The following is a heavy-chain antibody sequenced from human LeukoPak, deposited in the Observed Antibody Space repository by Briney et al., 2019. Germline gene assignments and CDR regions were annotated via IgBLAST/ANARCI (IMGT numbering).Heavy chain of an antibody. D-gene: IGHD3/OR15-3a*01. CDR3: ARDIGPSYYFDY. CDR1: GFTFSSYA. J-gene: IGHJ4*02. V-gene: IGHV3-30-3*01. CDR2: ISYDGSNK. Sequence: GGSLRLSCAASGFTFSSYAMHWVRQAPGKGLEWVAVISYDGSNKYYAESVKGRFTISRDNSKNTLYLQMNSLRAEDTAVYYCARDIGPSYYFDYWGQGTLVTVSS.